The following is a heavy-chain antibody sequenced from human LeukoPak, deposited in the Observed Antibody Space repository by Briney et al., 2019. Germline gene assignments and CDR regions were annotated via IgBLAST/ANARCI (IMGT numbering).Heavy chain of an antibody. CDR2: IYYSGST. J-gene: IGHJ4*02. Sequence: SETLSLTCTVSGGSISSYYWSWIRQPPGKGLEWIGYIYYSGSTNYNPSLKSRVTISVDTSKNQFPLKLSSVTAADTAVYYCARVRSQDFWSGYYYFDYWGQGTLVTVSS. D-gene: IGHD3-3*01. V-gene: IGHV4-59*01. CDR1: GGSISSYY. CDR3: ARVRSQDFWSGYYYFDY.